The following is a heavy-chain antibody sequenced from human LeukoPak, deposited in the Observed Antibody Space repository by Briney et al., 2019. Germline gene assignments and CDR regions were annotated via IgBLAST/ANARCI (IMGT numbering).Heavy chain of an antibody. V-gene: IGHV1-18*01. J-gene: IGHJ4*02. D-gene: IGHD3-3*02. CDR3: ARDGIGDHFWSLFDY. CDR2: ISGNNGNT. Sequence: ASVKVSCKTSGYTFISYGISWVRQAPGQGLEWMGWISGNNGNTKYEQKLQGRVTMTIDTSTSTAYMEVRSLTSDDTAVYYCARDGIGDHFWSLFDYWGQGTLVTVSS. CDR1: GYTFISYG.